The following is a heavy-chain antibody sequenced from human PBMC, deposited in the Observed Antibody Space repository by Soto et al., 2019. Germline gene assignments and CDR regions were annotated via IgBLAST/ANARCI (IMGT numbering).Heavy chain of an antibody. J-gene: IGHJ4*02. CDR2: ISSSSSTI. CDR1: GFTFSSYS. Sequence: EVQLVESGGGLVQPGGSLRLSCAASGFTFSSYSMNWVRQAPGKGLEWVSYISSSSSTIYYADSVKGRFTISRDNAKNSLYLQMNSLRAEDTAVYYCARGGISGYGDYVGGLYFDYWGQGTLVTVSS. V-gene: IGHV3-48*01. D-gene: IGHD4-17*01. CDR3: ARGGISGYGDYVGGLYFDY.